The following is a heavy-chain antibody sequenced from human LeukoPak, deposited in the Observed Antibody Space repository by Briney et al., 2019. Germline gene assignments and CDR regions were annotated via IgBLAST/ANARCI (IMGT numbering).Heavy chain of an antibody. V-gene: IGHV1-2*02. CDR1: GYTFTGYY. D-gene: IGHD2-2*01. CDR2: INPNSGGT. J-gene: IGHJ6*03. Sequence: GASVKVSCKASGYTFTGYYMHWVRQAPGQGLEWMGWINPNSGGTNYAQKFEGRVIMTRDTSSTVYMEVKRLRSDDTAIYYCARDAQFTVVVPAAKLNYMDVWGKGTTVTVSS. CDR3: ARDAQFTVVVPAAKLNYMDV.